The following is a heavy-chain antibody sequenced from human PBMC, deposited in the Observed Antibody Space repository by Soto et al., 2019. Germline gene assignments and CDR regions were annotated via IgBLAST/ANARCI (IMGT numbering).Heavy chain of an antibody. J-gene: IGHJ4*02. D-gene: IGHD1-26*01. Sequence: EVQLLESGGGLVQPGGSLRLCCAASGFTFSSYAMSWGRQSPGKGLEWVSAISGSGGSTYYADSVKGRFTISRDNSKNTLYLQMNSLRAEDTAVYYCAKQGGSSYYFDYWGQVTLVTVSS. CDR2: ISGSGGST. CDR3: AKQGGSSYYFDY. CDR1: GFTFSSYA. V-gene: IGHV3-23*01.